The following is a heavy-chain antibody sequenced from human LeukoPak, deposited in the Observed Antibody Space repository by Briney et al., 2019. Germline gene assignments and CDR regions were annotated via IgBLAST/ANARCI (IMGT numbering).Heavy chain of an antibody. CDR2: IYTSGST. CDR1: GGPISSSSYY. D-gene: IGHD6-13*01. J-gene: IGHJ3*02. Sequence: SETLSLTCTVSGGPISSSSYYWGWIRQPPGKGLEWIGCIYTSGSTNYNPSLKSRVTMSVDTSKNQFSLKLSSVTAADTAVYYCARVGRRYSSSWYSDAFDIWGQGTMVTVSS. V-gene: IGHV4-39*07. CDR3: ARVGRRYSSSWYSDAFDI.